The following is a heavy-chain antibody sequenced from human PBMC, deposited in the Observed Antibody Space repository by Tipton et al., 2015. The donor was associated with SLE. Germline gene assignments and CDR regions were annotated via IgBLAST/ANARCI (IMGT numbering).Heavy chain of an antibody. V-gene: IGHV4-31*03. D-gene: IGHD4-11*01. CDR1: GGSISSNNFF. CDR3: VRDPLRDYIQRKDWYFDL. Sequence: TLSLTCTVSGGSISSNNFFWSWLRQHPGKGLEWIGYIYDTETTYYNPSLKSRVTMSIDRSKNHFSLRLRSVSAADTAIYYCVRDPLRDYIQRKDWYFDLWGRGTQVTVSS. CDR2: IYDTETT. J-gene: IGHJ2*01.